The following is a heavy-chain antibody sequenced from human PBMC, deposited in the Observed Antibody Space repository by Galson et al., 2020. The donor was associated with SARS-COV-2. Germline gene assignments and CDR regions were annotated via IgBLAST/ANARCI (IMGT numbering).Heavy chain of an antibody. J-gene: IGHJ6*02. V-gene: IGHV4-61*02. Sequence: SETLSLTCTVSGGSISSSHYYWNWIRQPAGKGLEWIGRIYTSGNTNYNPSLKSRVIISVDTSKNQFSLKLSSVTAADTAVYYCARMSYYDSGGYYSTTKYYYGMDVWGQGTTVTVSS. D-gene: IGHD3-22*01. CDR1: GGSISSSHYY. CDR3: ARMSYYDSGGYYSTTKYYYGMDV. CDR2: IYTSGNT.